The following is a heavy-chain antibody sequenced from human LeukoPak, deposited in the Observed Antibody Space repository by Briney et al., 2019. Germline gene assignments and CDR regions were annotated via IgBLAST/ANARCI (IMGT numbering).Heavy chain of an antibody. D-gene: IGHD2-2*01. Sequence: PSETLSLTCAVSGGSISSNNWWSWVRQPPGKGLEWIGEIYHSGSTNYNPSLKSRVTISVDTSKNQFSLKLSSVTAADTAVYYCARDGMYCSSTSCSNYFDYWGQGTLVTVSS. CDR3: ARDGMYCSSTSCSNYFDY. CDR2: IYHSGST. CDR1: GGSISSNNW. J-gene: IGHJ4*02. V-gene: IGHV4-4*02.